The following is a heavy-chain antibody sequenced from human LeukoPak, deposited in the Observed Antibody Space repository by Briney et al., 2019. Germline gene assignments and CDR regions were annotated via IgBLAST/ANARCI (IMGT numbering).Heavy chain of an antibody. CDR1: GFTLYNYA. CDR2: IGGNGDTS. V-gene: IGHV3-64*02. CDR3: ATRHEYSYPY. Sequence: GGSLRLSCVASGFTLYNYAMHWVRQAPGKGLEYVSAIGGNGDTSYYADSVKGRFTISRDNSKNTVYLQLGSLRTEDMAVYYCATRHEYSYPYWGQGTLVTVSS. D-gene: IGHD5-18*01. J-gene: IGHJ4*02.